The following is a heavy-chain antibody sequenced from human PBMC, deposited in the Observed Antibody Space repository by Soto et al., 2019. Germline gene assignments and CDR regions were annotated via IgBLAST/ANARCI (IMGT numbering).Heavy chain of an antibody. CDR3: AMIPVATYRIYWFDP. D-gene: IGHD1-26*01. Sequence: SETLSLTCTVSGDSVTSGNYYWSWIRQPPGKGLEWIEHIYYSGSTNYSPSLKSRVTISLDTSNNQFSLKVTSVTAADTAVYYCAMIPVATYRIYWFDPWGQGTLVTVSS. CDR1: GDSVTSGNYY. CDR2: IYYSGST. J-gene: IGHJ5*01. V-gene: IGHV4-61*01.